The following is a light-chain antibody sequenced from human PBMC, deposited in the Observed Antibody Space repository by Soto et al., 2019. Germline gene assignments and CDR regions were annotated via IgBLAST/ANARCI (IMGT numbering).Light chain of an antibody. J-gene: IGKJ4*01. CDR1: QSVYKNF. V-gene: IGKV3-20*01. Sequence: EIVLTQSPGTLSLSPGERATLSCRASQSVYKNFLAWYQQKPGQAPRLLINGASNRATGIPDRFSGSGSGTDFSLTIDRLAPEDFAVYFGQQYGSSPPTCGGGTKVAIK. CDR2: GAS. CDR3: QQYGSSPPT.